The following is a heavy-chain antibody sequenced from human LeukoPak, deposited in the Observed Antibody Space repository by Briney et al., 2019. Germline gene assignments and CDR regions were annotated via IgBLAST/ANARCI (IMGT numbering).Heavy chain of an antibody. V-gene: IGHV1-18*01. J-gene: IGHJ4*02. CDR1: VYTFTSHD. CDR2: ITTFNGDT. Sequence: ASVTVSCTASVYTFTSHDISWERQAPGQGLEWMGWITTFNGDTNYAQRLQGRVTMTTDTSTSTAYMELRSLRSDDTAVYYCARLTPTIAAAGLDNWGQGTLVTVSS. CDR3: ARLTPTIAAAGLDN. D-gene: IGHD6-13*01.